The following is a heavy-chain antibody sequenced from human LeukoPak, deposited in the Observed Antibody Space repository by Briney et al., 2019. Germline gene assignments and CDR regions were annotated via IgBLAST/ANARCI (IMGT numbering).Heavy chain of an antibody. CDR1: GFDFESYT. V-gene: IGHV3-21*04. Sequence: PGGSLRLSCAASGFDFESYTMTWVRQAPGKALEWVSLISATSSDINYAESVRGRFTITRDNAKNSLFLQMDSLRVEDTAIYYCAKGLFSAFDKYLDSWGQGTLVTVSS. D-gene: IGHD5-12*01. CDR2: ISATSSDI. J-gene: IGHJ4*02. CDR3: AKGLFSAFDKYLDS.